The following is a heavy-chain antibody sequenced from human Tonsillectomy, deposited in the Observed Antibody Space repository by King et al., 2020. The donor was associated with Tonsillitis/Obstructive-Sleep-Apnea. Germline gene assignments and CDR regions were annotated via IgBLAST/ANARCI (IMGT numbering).Heavy chain of an antibody. V-gene: IGHV1-18*01. Sequence: QLVQSGAEVKKPGDSVKVSCKASGYRFTSYGISWVRQAPGQGLEWMGWISAYNGNTNYAQRLQARVTMTTDTSTSTAYMDLRSLRSDDTAVYYCARESMSHYYDSSGYYTFDYWGQGTLVTVPS. D-gene: IGHD3-22*01. J-gene: IGHJ4*02. CDR2: ISAYNGNT. CDR1: GYRFTSYG. CDR3: ARESMSHYYDSSGYYTFDY.